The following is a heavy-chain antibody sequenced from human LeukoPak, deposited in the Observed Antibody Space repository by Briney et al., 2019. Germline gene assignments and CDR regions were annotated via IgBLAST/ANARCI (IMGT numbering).Heavy chain of an antibody. Sequence: GKPLTISCMGSVYSFTIYWVGWARQMPGKGLEWMGIIYPGDSDTRSSPSFQGQVTISADKSISTAYLQWSSLKASDTAMYYCARLYDSSVGAFDIWGQGTMVTVSS. CDR3: ARLYDSSVGAFDI. CDR1: VYSFTIYW. CDR2: IYPGDSDT. V-gene: IGHV5-51*01. J-gene: IGHJ3*02. D-gene: IGHD3-22*01.